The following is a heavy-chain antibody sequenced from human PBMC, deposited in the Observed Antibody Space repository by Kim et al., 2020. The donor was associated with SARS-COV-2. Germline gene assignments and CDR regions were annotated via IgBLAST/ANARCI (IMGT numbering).Heavy chain of an antibody. J-gene: IGHJ5*02. CDR1: GGIFSTYG. CDR3: ARAVVEGYGSNWLDP. CDR2: ILPFFRAT. V-gene: IGHV1-69*13. D-gene: IGHD5-12*01. Sequence: SVKVSCKVSGGIFSTYGLNWVRQVPGQGLEWMGGILPFFRATYYPQKLQGRVMITADESTNTVYMELNSLTSEDTAVYFCARAVVEGYGSNWLDPWGQGTLVTVS.